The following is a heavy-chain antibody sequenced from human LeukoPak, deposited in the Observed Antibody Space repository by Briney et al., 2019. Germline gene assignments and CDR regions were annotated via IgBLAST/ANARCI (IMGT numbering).Heavy chain of an antibody. CDR2: IYYSGST. CDR3: AREFWFANAPGSWLDP. Sequence: SETLSLTCTVSGGSISSYYWSWIRQPPGKGLEWIGYIYYSGSTNYNPSLQSRVTISVDTSKNQFSLKLSSVTAADTAVYYCAREFWFANAPGSWLDPWGQGTLVTVSS. D-gene: IGHD3-10*01. CDR1: GGSISSYY. V-gene: IGHV4-59*12. J-gene: IGHJ5*02.